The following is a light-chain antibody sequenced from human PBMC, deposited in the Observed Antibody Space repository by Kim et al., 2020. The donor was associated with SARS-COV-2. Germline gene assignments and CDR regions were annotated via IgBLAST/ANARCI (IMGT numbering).Light chain of an antibody. V-gene: IGKV1-12*02. Sequence: DIQMTQSPSSVSASVGDRVTITCRASQGINTWLAWYQQKPGKAPKLLIYATSNLQSGVPSRFSGSGFGTDFTLTISDLQPEDFATYYCLQANSFPWTFGQGTKVEIK. CDR3: LQANSFPWT. CDR2: ATS. J-gene: IGKJ1*01. CDR1: QGINTW.